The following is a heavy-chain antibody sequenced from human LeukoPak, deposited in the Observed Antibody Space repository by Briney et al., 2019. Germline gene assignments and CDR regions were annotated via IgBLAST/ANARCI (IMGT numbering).Heavy chain of an antibody. D-gene: IGHD6-19*01. V-gene: IGHV3-30*03. CDR1: GFTFSSYG. Sequence: GGSLKLSCAASGFTFSSYGMHWVRQAPGKGLEWVAVISYDGSNKYYADSVKGRFSISRDNSKNTLYLQMNTLRGEDTAVYYCAGGWYHFVYWGQGTLVTVSS. J-gene: IGHJ4*02. CDR2: ISYDGSNK. CDR3: AGGWYHFVY.